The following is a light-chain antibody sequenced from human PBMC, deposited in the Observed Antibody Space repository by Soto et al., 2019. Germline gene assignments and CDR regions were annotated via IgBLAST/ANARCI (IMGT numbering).Light chain of an antibody. CDR3: QHADSFPPIT. V-gene: IGKV1-12*01. CDR1: EDISTW. CDR2: AAS. J-gene: IGKJ5*01. Sequence: IQMTQSPSSVSASVGDRVTITCRSSEDISTWLAWYQQKPGKAPKLLIYAASSLQSGVPSRFSGSGSGTEFTHTISSRQPEDFAAYYCQHADSFPPITCGQGTRLEIK.